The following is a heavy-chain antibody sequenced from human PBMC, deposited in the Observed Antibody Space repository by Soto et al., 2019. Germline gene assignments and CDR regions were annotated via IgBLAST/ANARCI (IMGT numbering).Heavy chain of an antibody. CDR1: GFTFSDHY. V-gene: IGHV3-72*01. CDR2: VRSKANRYTT. Sequence: EVQLVESGGGLVRPGGSLRLSCVASGFTFSDHYMDWVRQAPGKGLEWVGRVRSKANRYTTGYAAFVQGRFTISRDDSKNSLFLQMNSLEPEDTAVYYCARVHYVWGTYGNNAFDIWGQGTMVTVSS. CDR3: ARVHYVWGTYGNNAFDI. J-gene: IGHJ3*02. D-gene: IGHD3-16*01.